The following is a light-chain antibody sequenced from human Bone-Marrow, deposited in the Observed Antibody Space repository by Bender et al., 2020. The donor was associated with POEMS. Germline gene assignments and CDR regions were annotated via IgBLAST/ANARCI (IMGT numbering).Light chain of an antibody. J-gene: IGLJ3*02. CDR2: EDN. V-gene: IGLV3-1*01. CDR1: QLGDQY. Sequence: SYGLTQPPSVSVSPGHTANITCSGDQLGDQYASWYQLKPGQSPVLVIYEDNKRPSGIPERFSGSNSGNIATLTISGTQALDEADYFCQVWDVVSDHVLFGGGTKLTVL. CDR3: QVWDVVSDHVL.